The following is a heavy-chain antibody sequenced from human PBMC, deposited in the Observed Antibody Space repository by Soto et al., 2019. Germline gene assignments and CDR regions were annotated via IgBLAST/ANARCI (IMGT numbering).Heavy chain of an antibody. V-gene: IGHV1-69*06. Sequence: QVQLVQSGTEVKKSGSSVKVSCRASGGTSSNFVITWVRQVPGQGLEWMGGILPMFGAVKYAQKFQDRLIITADRSTKTADMELSSLRSEDTAVYYCARAKRSGYDRGASYYPNMDVWGHGTPVTVS. D-gene: IGHD3-3*01. CDR3: ARAKRSGYDRGASYYPNMDV. CDR2: ILPMFGAV. CDR1: GGTSSNFV. J-gene: IGHJ6*02.